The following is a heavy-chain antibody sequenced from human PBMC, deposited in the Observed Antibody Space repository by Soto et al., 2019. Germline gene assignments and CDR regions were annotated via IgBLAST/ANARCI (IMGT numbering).Heavy chain of an antibody. Sequence: GGSLRLSCAASGFTFSDYYVTWIRQAPGKGLEWLSYISGSGSNIYYADSVKGRFTISRDNAKNSLYLQMNSLRAEDTAVYYCTREGQVYWGQGTLVTVS. J-gene: IGHJ4*02. V-gene: IGHV3-11*01. CDR2: ISGSGSNI. CDR3: TREGQVY. CDR1: GFTFSDYY.